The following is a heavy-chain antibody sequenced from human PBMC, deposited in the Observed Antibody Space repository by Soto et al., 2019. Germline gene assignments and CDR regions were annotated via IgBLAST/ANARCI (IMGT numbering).Heavy chain of an antibody. CDR2: ISYDGSNK. V-gene: IGHV3-30-3*01. D-gene: IGHD2-2*01. Sequence: GGSLRLSCAASGFTFSSYAMHWVRQAPGKGLEWVAVISYDGSNKYYADSVKGRFTISRDNSKNTLYLQMNSLRAEDTAVYYCARDQKDIVVVPAHNWFDPWGQGTLVTVSS. J-gene: IGHJ5*02. CDR1: GFTFSSYA. CDR3: ARDQKDIVVVPAHNWFDP.